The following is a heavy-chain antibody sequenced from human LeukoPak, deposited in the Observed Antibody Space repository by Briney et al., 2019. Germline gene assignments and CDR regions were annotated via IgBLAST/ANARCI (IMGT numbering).Heavy chain of an antibody. Sequence: GGSLRLSCAASGFTFISYWMYWVPQAPGKGLVWVSRINSDGGSTTYAESVKGRFTISRDNAKNTLSLQMNSLRAEDTAVYYCARVTSSRGAIDIWGQGTMVTVSS. J-gene: IGHJ3*02. D-gene: IGHD6-13*01. CDR1: GFTFISYW. CDR2: INSDGGST. CDR3: ARVTSSRGAIDI. V-gene: IGHV3-74*01.